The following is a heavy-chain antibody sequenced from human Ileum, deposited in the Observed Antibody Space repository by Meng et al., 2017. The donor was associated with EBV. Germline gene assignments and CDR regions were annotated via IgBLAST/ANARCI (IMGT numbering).Heavy chain of an antibody. CDR2: VSYGGSDK. Sequence: QGWVGGAGGGVVQPGWSLRLSCAASGFTFGDYAMHWVRQAPGKGLEWVALVSYGGSDKLYADSVKGRFTIYRDNSDNTLFLQMNSLKPEDTAVYYCAKERRGFYAEHWGQGTLVTVFS. V-gene: IGHV3-30*04. J-gene: IGHJ4*02. CDR1: GFTFGDYA. D-gene: IGHD1-14*01. CDR3: AKERRGFYAEH.